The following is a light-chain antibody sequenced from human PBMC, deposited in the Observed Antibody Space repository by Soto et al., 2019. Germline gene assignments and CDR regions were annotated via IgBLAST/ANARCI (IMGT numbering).Light chain of an antibody. V-gene: IGKV1-39*01. CDR2: AAS. Sequence: DIQMTQSPSSLSASVGDRVTITCRASQSINSYLNWYQQKPGKAPKLLIYAASSLQSGVPSRFSGSGSGTDFTLTISSLQPEDFATYYCQQSYSTPQVTFGPGTKVDIK. CDR3: QQSYSTPQVT. CDR1: QSINSY. J-gene: IGKJ3*01.